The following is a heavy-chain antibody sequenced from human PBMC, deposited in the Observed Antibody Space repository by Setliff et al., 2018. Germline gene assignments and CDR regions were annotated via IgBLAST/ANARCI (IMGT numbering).Heavy chain of an antibody. D-gene: IGHD6-13*01. J-gene: IGHJ4*02. Sequence: SETLSLTCAVSGYSMSSGYYWGWFRQPPGKGLEWIGSIYHSGQTFYNPSLKSRATLSVDTSKNQFSLRLTSVPAAGTAVYYCARGGLAAAATHWGQGTLVTVSS. V-gene: IGHV4-38-2*01. CDR3: ARGGLAAAATH. CDR2: IYHSGQT. CDR1: GYSMSSGYY.